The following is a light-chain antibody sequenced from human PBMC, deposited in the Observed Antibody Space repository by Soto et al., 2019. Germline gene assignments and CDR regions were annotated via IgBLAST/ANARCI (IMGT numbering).Light chain of an antibody. V-gene: IGLV2-14*01. CDR2: EVS. Sequence: QSVLTQPASVSGSPGQSITISCTGTSSDVGGYDFVSWYQHHPGKAPKLMIYEVSNRPSGVSNRFSGSKSGDTASLTISGLQAEDEADYYCSSYTSSSTLEVFGTGTKGTVL. J-gene: IGLJ1*01. CDR1: SSDVGGYDF. CDR3: SSYTSSSTLEV.